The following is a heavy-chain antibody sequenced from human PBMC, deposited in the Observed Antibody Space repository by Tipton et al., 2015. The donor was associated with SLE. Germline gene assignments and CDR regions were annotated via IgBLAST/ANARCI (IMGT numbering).Heavy chain of an antibody. J-gene: IGHJ4*02. CDR1: GGSLSDGDYY. D-gene: IGHD1-1*01. Sequence: TLSLTCTVSGGSLSDGDYYWGWIRQPPGKGLAWIGFIYHSGNTFYNPSLESRLTMSVDTSKNQFSLTLTSVTAADTAVYYCARGNSGFDYWGQGNLVTVSS. CDR2: IYHSGNT. CDR3: ARGNSGFDY. V-gene: IGHV4-30-4*01.